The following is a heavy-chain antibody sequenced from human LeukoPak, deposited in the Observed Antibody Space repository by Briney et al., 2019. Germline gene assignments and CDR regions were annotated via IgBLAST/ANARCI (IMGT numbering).Heavy chain of an antibody. Sequence: PSQTLSLTCTVSGGSISSGDSYWSWIRQPPGKGLEWIGHIYYSGSTYYNPSLKSRVTISVDTSKNQFSLKLSSVTAADTAVYYCASNDFWSGFDYWGQGTLVTVSS. J-gene: IGHJ4*02. V-gene: IGHV4-30-4*01. CDR2: IYYSGST. CDR1: GGSISSGDSY. CDR3: ASNDFWSGFDY. D-gene: IGHD3-3*01.